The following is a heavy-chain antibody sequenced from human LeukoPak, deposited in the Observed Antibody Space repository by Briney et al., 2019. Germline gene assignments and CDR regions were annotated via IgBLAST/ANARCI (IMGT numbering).Heavy chain of an antibody. CDR2: INTNTGNP. V-gene: IGHV7-4-1*02. J-gene: IGHJ4*02. CDR3: ARGDPSYYDSSGYYLGL. Sequence: GASVKVSCKASGYTFTSYAMNWVRQAPRQGLEWMGWINTNTGNPTYAPGFTGRFVFSLDTSLSTAYLQISSLKAEDTAVYYCARGDPSYYDSSGYYLGLWGQGTLVTVSP. D-gene: IGHD3-22*01. CDR1: GYTFTSYA.